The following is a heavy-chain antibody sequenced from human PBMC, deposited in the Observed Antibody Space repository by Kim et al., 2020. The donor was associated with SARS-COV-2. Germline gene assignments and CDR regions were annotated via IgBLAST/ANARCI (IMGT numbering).Heavy chain of an antibody. Sequence: SETLSLTCTVSGGSVSSGSYYWSWIRQPPGKGLEWIGYIYYSGSTNYNPSLKSRVTISVDTSKNQFSLKLSSVTAADTAVYYCARDRTGVLDYGEYGDAFDIWGQGTMVTVSS. CDR2: IYYSGST. D-gene: IGHD4-17*01. CDR3: ARDRTGVLDYGEYGDAFDI. J-gene: IGHJ3*02. V-gene: IGHV4-61*01. CDR1: GGSVSSGSYY.